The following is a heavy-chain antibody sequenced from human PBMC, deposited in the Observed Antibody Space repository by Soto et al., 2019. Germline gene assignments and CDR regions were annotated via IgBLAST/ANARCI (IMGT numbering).Heavy chain of an antibody. CDR2: IYYTGST. J-gene: IGHJ5*02. D-gene: IGHD2-15*01. Sequence: SETLSLTCTVSGDSISNYYWSWIRQPPGKGLEWIGYIYYTGSTKNNPSLKSRVTISADTSKNQFSLKLSSVTAADTAVYYCASLGYCSGGSCSGNWFDPWGQGTLVTVSS. V-gene: IGHV4-59*01. CDR3: ASLGYCSGGSCSGNWFDP. CDR1: GDSISNYY.